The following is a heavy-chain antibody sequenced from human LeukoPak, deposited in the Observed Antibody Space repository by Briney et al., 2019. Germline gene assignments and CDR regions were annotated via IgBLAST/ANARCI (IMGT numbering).Heavy chain of an antibody. Sequence: GASVKVSCTASGYTFTGYYMHWGRQAPGQGLGWMGWINPNSGGTNYAQKFQGRVTMTRDTSISTAYMELSRLRSDDTAVYYCARDRSETPFDYWGQGTLVTVSS. V-gene: IGHV1-2*02. CDR2: INPNSGGT. J-gene: IGHJ4*02. CDR3: ARDRSETPFDY. CDR1: GYTFTGYY. D-gene: IGHD1-14*01.